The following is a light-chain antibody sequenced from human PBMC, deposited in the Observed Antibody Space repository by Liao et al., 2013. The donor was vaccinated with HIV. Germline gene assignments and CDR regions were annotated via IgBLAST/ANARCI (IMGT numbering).Light chain of an antibody. Sequence: SYELTQPPSVSVAPGMTARITCGGDIITSKRVHWYQQRPGQAPLLVISYDSERPSGIPERFSGSSSGTTVTLTISGALLEDEADYYCYSSADNRGVFGGGTKLTVL. CDR3: YSSADNRGV. J-gene: IGLJ3*02. CDR1: IITSKR. CDR2: YDS. V-gene: IGLV3-21*01.